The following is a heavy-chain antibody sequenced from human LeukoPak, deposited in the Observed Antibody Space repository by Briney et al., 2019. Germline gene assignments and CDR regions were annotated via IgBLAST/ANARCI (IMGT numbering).Heavy chain of an antibody. Sequence: GGSLRLSCAASGFTFSSYIMHWVRQAPGKGLEWVAFTRFDVTNKYYADSVKGRFTISRDNSKNTLYLQMNSLRAEDTAVYYCAKDRAHSYGSGTFDYWGQGTLVTVSS. CDR1: GFTFSSYI. V-gene: IGHV3-30*02. D-gene: IGHD3-10*01. CDR2: TRFDVTNK. J-gene: IGHJ4*02. CDR3: AKDRAHSYGSGTFDY.